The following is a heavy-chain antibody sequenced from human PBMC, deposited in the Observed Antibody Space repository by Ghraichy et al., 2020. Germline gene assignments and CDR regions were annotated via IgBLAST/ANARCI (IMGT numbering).Heavy chain of an antibody. CDR2: ISGSGGST. D-gene: IGHD2-15*01. J-gene: IGHJ4*02. V-gene: IGHV3-23*01. CDR3: AKDYCSGGRCYSSYFDF. CDR1: GFTFSSYA. Sequence: GGSLRLSCAASGFTFSSYAMSWVRQAPGKGLEWVSAISGSGGSTYYADSVKGRFTISRDNSKNTLYLQMNSLRAEDTAVYYCAKDYCSGGRCYSSYFDFCGQGTLATVSS.